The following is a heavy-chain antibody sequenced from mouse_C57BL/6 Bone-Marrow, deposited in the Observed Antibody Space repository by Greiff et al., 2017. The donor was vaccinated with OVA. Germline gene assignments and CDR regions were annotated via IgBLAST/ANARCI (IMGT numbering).Heavy chain of an antibody. CDR3: TRSVYDGYFSWFAY. D-gene: IGHD2-3*01. J-gene: IGHJ3*01. Sequence: EVQLQQSGPVLARPGASVKMSCKTSGYTFTSYWMHWVKQRPGQGLEWIGAIYPGNSDTSYNQKFKGKAKLTAVTSASTAYMELSSLTNEDSAVYYCTRSVYDGYFSWFAYWGQGTLVTVSA. V-gene: IGHV1-5*01. CDR2: IYPGNSDT. CDR1: GYTFTSYW.